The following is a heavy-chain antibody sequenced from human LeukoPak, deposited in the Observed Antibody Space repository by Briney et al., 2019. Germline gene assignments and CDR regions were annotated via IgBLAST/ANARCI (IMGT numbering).Heavy chain of an antibody. CDR3: ARESARGIIIAAAVNGMDV. CDR1: GGSVSSYY. V-gene: IGHV4-4*07. J-gene: IGHJ6*02. CDR2: LHTSGGT. Sequence: PSETLSLTCTVSGGSVSSYYWSWIRQPAGKGLEWIGRLHTSGGTNYNPSLKSRVTISVDTSKNQFSLKLSSVTAADTAVYYCARESARGIIIAAAVNGMDVWGQGTTVTVSS. D-gene: IGHD6-13*01.